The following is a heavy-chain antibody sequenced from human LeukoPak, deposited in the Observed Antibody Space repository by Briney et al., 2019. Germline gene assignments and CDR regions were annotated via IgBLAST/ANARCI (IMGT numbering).Heavy chain of an antibody. CDR2: IYYSGST. Sequence: SETLSLTCTVSGGSISSYYWSWIRQPPGKGLEWIGYIYYSGSTNYNPSLKSRVTISVDTSKNQFTLKLSSVTAADTAVYYCARGGCNSACCYMAPFDYWGQGTLVTVSS. J-gene: IGHJ4*02. CDR3: ARGGCNSACCYMAPFDY. CDR1: GGSISSYY. V-gene: IGHV4-59*01. D-gene: IGHD2-2*02.